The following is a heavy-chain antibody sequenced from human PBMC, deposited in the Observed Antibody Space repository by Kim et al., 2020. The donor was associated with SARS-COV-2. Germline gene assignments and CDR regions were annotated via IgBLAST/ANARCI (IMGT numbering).Heavy chain of an antibody. Sequence: LKRRVTISVETSKNQFSRKLSSVTAADTAVYYCARVVGVTMIVVVNAFDIWGQGTMVTVSS. CDR3: ARVVGVTMIVVVNAFDI. J-gene: IGHJ3*02. D-gene: IGHD3-22*01. V-gene: IGHV4-34*01.